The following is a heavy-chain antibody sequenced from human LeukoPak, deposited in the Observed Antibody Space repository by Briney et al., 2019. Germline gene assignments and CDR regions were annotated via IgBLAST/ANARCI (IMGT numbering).Heavy chain of an antibody. CDR2: IYNSGST. D-gene: IGHD2-15*01. CDR3: ARKILGYPLDY. CDR1: GGSISSGGYS. Sequence: PSETLSLTCAVSGGSISSGGYSYNWIRQPPGKGLEWIGYIYNSGSTSYNPSLKSRVTMSVDTSKNQFSLKLSSVTAADTAVYYCARKILGYPLDYWGQGTLVTVSS. J-gene: IGHJ4*02. V-gene: IGHV4-30-4*07.